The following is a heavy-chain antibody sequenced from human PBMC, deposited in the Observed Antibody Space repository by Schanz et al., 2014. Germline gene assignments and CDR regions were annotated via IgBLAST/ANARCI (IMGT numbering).Heavy chain of an antibody. J-gene: IGHJ4*02. Sequence: DVQLLESGGGLVQPGGSLRLSCAASGFTFSSYAMSWVRQPPGKGLEWVSSIRGSGGGTDYADSVKGRFTISRDNAKNTVYLQMNSLRDDDTAVYYCAKRFHCSGSHPFDYWGQGTLVTVSS. CDR1: GFTFSSYA. V-gene: IGHV3-23*01. D-gene: IGHD3-10*02. CDR3: AKRFHCSGSHPFDY. CDR2: IRGSGGGT.